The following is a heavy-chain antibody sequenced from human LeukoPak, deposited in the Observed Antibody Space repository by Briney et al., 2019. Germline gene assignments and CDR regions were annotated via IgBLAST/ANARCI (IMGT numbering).Heavy chain of an antibody. CDR1: GFTFSSYA. J-gene: IGHJ4*02. V-gene: IGHV3-30-3*01. Sequence: GRSLRLSCAASGFTFSSYAMHWVRQAPGKGLEWVAVISYDGSNKYYADSVKGRFTISRDNSKNTLYLQMNSLRAEDTAVYYCARDFDYGAQGTLVTVSS. CDR3: ARDFDY. CDR2: ISYDGSNK.